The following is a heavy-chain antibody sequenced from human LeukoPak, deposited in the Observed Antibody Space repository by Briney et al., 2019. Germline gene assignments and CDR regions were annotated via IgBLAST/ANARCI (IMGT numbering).Heavy chain of an antibody. V-gene: IGHV4-59*01. CDR1: GASISNYY. CDR2: IYYSGST. D-gene: IGHD1-26*01. CDR3: ASRRGGSYSLDY. Sequence: SETLSLTCTVSGASISNYYWSWIRQPPGKGLEWIGYIYYSGSTNYNPSLKSRVTISINTSKNQFSLKLSSVTAADTAVYYCASRRGGSYSLDYWGQGTLVTVSS. J-gene: IGHJ4*02.